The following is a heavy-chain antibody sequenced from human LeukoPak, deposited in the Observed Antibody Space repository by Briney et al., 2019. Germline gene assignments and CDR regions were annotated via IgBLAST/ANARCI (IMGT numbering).Heavy chain of an antibody. J-gene: IGHJ4*02. CDR2: IYHSGST. CDR3: ARATGGN. CDR1: GYTFSSYSM. V-gene: IGHV4-4*02. D-gene: IGHD7-27*01. Sequence: PGGSLRLSCAASGYTFSSYSMNWVRQAPGKGLEWIGEIYHSGSTNYNPSLKSRVTISVDKSKNQFSLKLSSVTAADTAVYYCARATGGNWGQGTLVTVSS.